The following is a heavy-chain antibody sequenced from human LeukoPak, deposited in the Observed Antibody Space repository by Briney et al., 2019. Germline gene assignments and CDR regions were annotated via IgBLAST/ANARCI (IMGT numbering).Heavy chain of an antibody. CDR2: IWYDGSNK. Sequence: GGSLRLSCAASGFTFSNYGMHWVRQAPGKGLEWVVVIWYDGSNKYYADSVKGRFTISRDNSKNTLDLQMNSLRAEDTAVYYCARDSDGDYEFDYWGQGTLVTVSS. V-gene: IGHV3-33*01. J-gene: IGHJ4*02. D-gene: IGHD4-17*01. CDR3: ARDSDGDYEFDY. CDR1: GFTFSNYG.